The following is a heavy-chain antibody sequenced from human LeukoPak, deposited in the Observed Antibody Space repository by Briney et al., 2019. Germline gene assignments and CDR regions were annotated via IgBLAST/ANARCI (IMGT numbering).Heavy chain of an antibody. CDR3: ARDGHYDILTGYQTDDAFDI. CDR1: GGTFSSYA. J-gene: IGHJ3*02. CDR2: NIPIFGTA. V-gene: IGHV1-69*13. Sequence: ASVKVSCKASGGTFSSYAISWVRQAPGQGLEWMGGNIPIFGTANYAQKFQGRVTITADESTSTAYMELSSLRSEDTAVYYCARDGHYDILTGYQTDDAFDIWGQGTMVTVSS. D-gene: IGHD3-9*01.